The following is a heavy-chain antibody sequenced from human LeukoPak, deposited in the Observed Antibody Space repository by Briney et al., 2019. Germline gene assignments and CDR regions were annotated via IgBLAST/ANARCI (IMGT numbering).Heavy chain of an antibody. CDR3: AKDLYYDSSGSPAAFDY. CDR1: GFTFSSYA. D-gene: IGHD3-22*01. Sequence: SGGSLRLSCAASGFTFSSYAMHWVRQAPGKGLEWVAVISYDGSNKYYADSVKGRFTISRDNSKNTLYLQMNSLRAEYTAVYYCAKDLYYDSSGSPAAFDYWGQGTLVTVSS. J-gene: IGHJ4*02. CDR2: ISYDGSNK. V-gene: IGHV3-30-3*01.